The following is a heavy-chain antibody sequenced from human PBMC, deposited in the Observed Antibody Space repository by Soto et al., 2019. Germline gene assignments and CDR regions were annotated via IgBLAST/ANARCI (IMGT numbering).Heavy chain of an antibody. CDR3: ARAGVSGWYDY. J-gene: IGHJ4*02. V-gene: IGHV3-64*01. Sequence: EVQLVDSGGGLVQPGGSLRLSCEASGFTFSSYAMHWVRQAPGKGLEYVSAINSNGGDTYYAKSVRGRFTISRDNSQNMLFLQMGSLRTDDMAVYNCARAGVSGWYDYWGQGTLVTVSS. CDR1: GFTFSSYA. CDR2: INSNGGDT. D-gene: IGHD6-19*01.